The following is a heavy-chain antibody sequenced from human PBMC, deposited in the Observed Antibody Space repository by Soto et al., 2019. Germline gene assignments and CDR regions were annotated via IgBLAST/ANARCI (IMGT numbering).Heavy chain of an antibody. CDR2: IWYDGSNK. V-gene: IGHV3-33*01. CDR1: GFTFSSSG. J-gene: IGHJ4*02. CDR3: ARANSVVPAAMFFGY. Sequence: RLSCAASGFTFSSSGMHWVRQEQGKGLEWVAVIWYDGSNKYYADSVKGRFTISRDNSKNTLYLQMNSLRAEDTAVYFCARANSVVPAAMFFGYRGQGTLVTVSS. D-gene: IGHD2-2*01.